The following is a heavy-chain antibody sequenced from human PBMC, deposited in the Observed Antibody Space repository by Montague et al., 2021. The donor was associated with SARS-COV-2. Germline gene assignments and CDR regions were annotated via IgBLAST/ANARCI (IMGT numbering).Heavy chain of an antibody. V-gene: IGHV4-59*01. J-gene: IGHJ3*02. CDR3: ASGGATYYYDTSGYGNAFDT. Sequence: SETLSLPCTVSGDSISTYYWSWIRQPPGKGLEWIGYIYYNGYTNYNPSLSSRVTISVATSTNQFSLRLSSVTTADTAVYFFASGGATYYYDTSGYGNAFDTWGQGTMVTVSS. CDR1: GDSISTYY. D-gene: IGHD3-22*01. CDR2: IYYNGYT.